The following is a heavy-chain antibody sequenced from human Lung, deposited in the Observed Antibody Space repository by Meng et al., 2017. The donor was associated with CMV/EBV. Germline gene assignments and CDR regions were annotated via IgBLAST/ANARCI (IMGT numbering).Heavy chain of an antibody. J-gene: IGHJ4*02. CDR3: ARSLFDSNDPFDY. V-gene: IGHV3-7*01. CDR1: EFAFNTYW. Sequence: GGSLRLXCAASEFAFNTYWMIWVRQAPGKGLEWVANITQDGSGEYYVDSVKGRFTISRDNAKNSLYLQMTSLRADDTAVYYCARSLFDSNDPFDYWGQGTXVTVSS. D-gene: IGHD3-22*01. CDR2: ITQDGSGE.